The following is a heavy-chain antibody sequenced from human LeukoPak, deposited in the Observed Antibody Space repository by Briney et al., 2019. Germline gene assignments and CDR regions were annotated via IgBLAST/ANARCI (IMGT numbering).Heavy chain of an antibody. CDR3: ARRPAYCGGDCPLNY. CDR1: GYTFTGYY. D-gene: IGHD2-21*02. Sequence: ASVKVSCKASGYTFTGYYIHWVRQAPGQGLEWMGRINPSSGGTNYAQKFQGRVTMTRDTSISTAYMELSRLRSDDTAVYYCARRPAYCGGDCPLNYWGQGTLVTVSS. V-gene: IGHV1-2*06. J-gene: IGHJ4*02. CDR2: INPSSGGT.